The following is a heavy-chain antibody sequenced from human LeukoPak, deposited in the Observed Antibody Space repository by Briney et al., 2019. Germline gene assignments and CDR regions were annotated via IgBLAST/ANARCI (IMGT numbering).Heavy chain of an antibody. D-gene: IGHD2-15*01. V-gene: IGHV3-23*05. CDR1: GFTFSSYG. CDR3: AVDCSGGSCYSTRAVSGWVPPGDY. CDR2: IETGGAST. Sequence: GGSLRLSCAASGFTFSSYGMSWVRQAPGKGLEWVSAIETGGASTYYADSVKGRFSISRDNSKNTLYLQMNSLRAEDTAVYYCAVDCSGGSCYSTRAVSGWVPPGDYWGQGTLVTVSS. J-gene: IGHJ4*02.